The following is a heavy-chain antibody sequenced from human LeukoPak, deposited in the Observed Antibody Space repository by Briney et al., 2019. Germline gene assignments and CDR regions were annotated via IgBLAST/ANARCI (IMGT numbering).Heavy chain of an antibody. V-gene: IGHV3-7*01. CDR1: GFTFSSYW. J-gene: IGHJ6*03. CDR3: ARDPADGLHSYYYYYMDV. D-gene: IGHD3/OR15-3a*01. CDR2: IKQGGSEK. Sequence: PGGSLRLSCAASGFTFSSYWMSWVRQAPGKGLEWVANIKQGGSEKYYVDSVKGRFTISRDNAKNSLYLQMNSLRAEDTAVYYCARDPADGLHSYYYYYMDVWGKGTTVTVSS.